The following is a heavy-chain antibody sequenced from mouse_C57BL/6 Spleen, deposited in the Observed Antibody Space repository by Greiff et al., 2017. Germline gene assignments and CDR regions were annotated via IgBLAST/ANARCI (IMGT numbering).Heavy chain of an antibody. V-gene: IGHV1-15*01. D-gene: IGHD1-1*01. CDR1: GYTFTDYE. J-gene: IGHJ1*03. Sequence: QVHVKQSGAELVRPGASVTLSCKASGYTFTDYEMHWVKQTPVHGLEWIGAIDPETGGTAYNQKFKGKAILTADKSSSTAYMELRSLTSEDSAVYNCTNYDGSSYWYFDVWGTGTTVTVSS. CDR3: TNYDGSSYWYFDV. CDR2: IDPETGGT.